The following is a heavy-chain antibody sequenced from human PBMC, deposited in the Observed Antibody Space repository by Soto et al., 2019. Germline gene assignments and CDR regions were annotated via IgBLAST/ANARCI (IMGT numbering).Heavy chain of an antibody. CDR2: IDWDDDK. J-gene: IGHJ6*02. CDR1: GFSLSTSGMC. Sequence: SGPTLVNPTQTLTLTCTFSGFSLSTSGMCVSWIRQPPGKALEWLALIDWDDDKFYSTSLKTRLTISKDTSKNQVVLTMTNMDPVDTATYYCARSFIAAHPEGMDVWGQGTTVTVSS. V-gene: IGHV2-70*01. D-gene: IGHD6-6*01. CDR3: ARSFIAAHPEGMDV.